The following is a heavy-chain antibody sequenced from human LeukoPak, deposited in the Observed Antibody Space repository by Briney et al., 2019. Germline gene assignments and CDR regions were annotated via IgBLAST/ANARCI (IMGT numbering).Heavy chain of an antibody. D-gene: IGHD3-16*01. J-gene: IGHJ4*02. CDR3: AREGLGELTLGY. CDR2: ISTYNGDT. CDR1: GYTFTSYG. Sequence: ASVKVSCKASGYTFTSYGISWVRQAPGQGLEWMGWISTYNGDTNYAQKLQGRVTMTTDTSTNTAYMELRSLRSDDTAVYYCAREGLGELTLGYWGQGTLVTVSS. V-gene: IGHV1-18*01.